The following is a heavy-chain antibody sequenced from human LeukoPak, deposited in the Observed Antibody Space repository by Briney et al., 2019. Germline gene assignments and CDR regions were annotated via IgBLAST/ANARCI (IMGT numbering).Heavy chain of an antibody. CDR2: IIPIFGTA. CDR1: GYTFTCYH. D-gene: IGHD6-13*01. CDR3: ARVYSSSWSHFGY. J-gene: IGHJ4*02. Sequence: GASVKVSCKASGYTFTCYHMHWVRQAPGQGLEWMGRIIPIFGTANYAQKFQGRVTITADESTSTAYMELSSLRSEDTAVYYCARVYSSSWSHFGYWGQGTLVTVSS. V-gene: IGHV1-69*13.